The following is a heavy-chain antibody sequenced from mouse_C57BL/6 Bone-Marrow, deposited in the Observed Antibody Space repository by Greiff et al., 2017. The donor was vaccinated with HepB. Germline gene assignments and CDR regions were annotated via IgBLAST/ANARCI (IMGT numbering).Heavy chain of an antibody. CDR1: GFTFSDYG. CDR2: ISSGSSTI. D-gene: IGHD1-1*01. J-gene: IGHJ4*01. V-gene: IGHV5-17*01. CDR3: ERGATVVPKED. Sequence: EVQLKESGGGLVKPGGSLKLSCAASGFTFSDYGMHWVRQAPEKGLEWVAYISSGSSTIYYADTVKGRFTISRNNAKNTLFLQMTSLRSEDTDLYYGERGATVVPKEDWGQGTTVTVSS.